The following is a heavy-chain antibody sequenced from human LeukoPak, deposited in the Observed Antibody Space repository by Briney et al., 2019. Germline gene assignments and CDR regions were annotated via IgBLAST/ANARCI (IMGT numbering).Heavy chain of an antibody. CDR1: GYSFTSYW. J-gene: IGHJ4*02. V-gene: IGHV5-51*03. Sequence: GESLKISCKGSGYSFTSYWIGWVRQMPGKGLEWMGIIYPGDSDARYSPSFQGQVTISADKSISTAYLRWSSLKASDTAMYYCARRKNSGSYHFDYWGQGTLVTVSS. CDR2: IYPGDSDA. D-gene: IGHD1-26*01. CDR3: ARRKNSGSYHFDY.